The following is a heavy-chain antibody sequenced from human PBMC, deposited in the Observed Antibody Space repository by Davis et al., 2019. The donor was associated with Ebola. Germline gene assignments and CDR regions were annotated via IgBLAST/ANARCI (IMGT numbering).Heavy chain of an antibody. V-gene: IGHV4-61*01. CDR1: GGSVSSGSYY. J-gene: IGHJ4*02. CDR2: IYYSGST. CDR3: ARFSGGEDY. D-gene: IGHD2-15*01. Sequence: SETLSLTCTVSGGSVSSGSYYWSWIRQPPGKGLEWFGYIYYSGSTNYNPSLKSRVTISVDTSKNQFSLKLSSVTAADTAVYYCARFSGGEDYWGQGTLVTVSS.